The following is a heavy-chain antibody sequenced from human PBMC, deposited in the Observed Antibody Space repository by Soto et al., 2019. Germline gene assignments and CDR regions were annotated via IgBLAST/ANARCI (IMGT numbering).Heavy chain of an antibody. J-gene: IGHJ4*02. V-gene: IGHV1-69*13. D-gene: IGHD3-3*01. CDR1: VYTFSSYA. CDR3: ASSTLNTYCEFRSWSYALDF. Sequence: SLKVACKASVYTFSSYAGGWVIQTKGQGLEWMGGIIPIFGTANYSQKFQGRVTITADESTSTAYMELSSLRSEDTAVYYCASSTLNTYCEFRSWSYALDFSGQRILGTVPS. CDR2: IIPIFGTA.